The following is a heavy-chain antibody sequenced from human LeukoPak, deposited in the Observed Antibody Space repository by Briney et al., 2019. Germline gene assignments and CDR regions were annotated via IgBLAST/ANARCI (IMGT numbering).Heavy chain of an antibody. Sequence: PGGSLRLSCAASGFTFSDYYMAWIRQAPGKGLEWVSFIYRDGSTNYAESVKGRFTISRDNSKNTLYLQMNSLRVEDTAVYYCARENYYGSGIRAFDIWGQGTMVTVSS. V-gene: IGHV3-53*01. CDR3: ARENYYGSGIRAFDI. J-gene: IGHJ3*02. CDR1: GFTFSDYY. D-gene: IGHD3-10*01. CDR2: IYRDGST.